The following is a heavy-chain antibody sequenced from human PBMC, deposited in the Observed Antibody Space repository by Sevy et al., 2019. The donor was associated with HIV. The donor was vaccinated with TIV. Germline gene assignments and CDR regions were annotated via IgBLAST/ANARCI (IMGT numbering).Heavy chain of an antibody. J-gene: IGHJ6*02. CDR2: ISSSSSYL. Sequence: GGSLRLSCAASGFTFSPYSMNWVRQAPGKGLELVSSISSSSSYLYYADSVKGRFIISRDNAKNSLYLQMNSLRAEDTAVYYCAREGGHVNIFGVVPRDAMDVWGQGTTVTVSS. CDR1: GFTFSPYS. CDR3: AREGGHVNIFGVVPRDAMDV. D-gene: IGHD3-3*02. V-gene: IGHV3-21*01.